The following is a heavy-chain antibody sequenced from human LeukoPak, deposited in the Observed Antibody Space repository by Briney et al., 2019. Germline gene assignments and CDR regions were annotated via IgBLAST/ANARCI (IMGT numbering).Heavy chain of an antibody. CDR3: ARESPRGWLQSLGMDV. V-gene: IGHV4-39*07. J-gene: IGHJ6*02. Sequence: SETLSLTCTVSGGSISSSSYYWGWIRQPPGKGLEWIGNTYYGGNTYYNPSLKSRVTISVDTSKNQFSLKLSSVTAADTAVYYCARESPRGWLQSLGMDVWGQGTTVTVSS. D-gene: IGHD5-24*01. CDR2: TYYGGNT. CDR1: GGSISSSSYY.